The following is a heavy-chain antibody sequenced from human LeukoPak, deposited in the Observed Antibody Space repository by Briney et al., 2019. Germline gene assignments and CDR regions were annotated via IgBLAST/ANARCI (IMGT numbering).Heavy chain of an antibody. CDR2: IYYSGST. CDR1: GGSISSYY. D-gene: IGHD6-19*01. Sequence: PSETLSLTCTVSGGSISSYYWSWIRQPPGKGLEWIGYIYYSGSTNYNPSLKSRVTISVDTSKNQFSLKLSSVTAADTAVYYCASPGTEYSSGWYDYWGQGTLVTVSS. J-gene: IGHJ4*02. CDR3: ASPGTEYSSGWYDY. V-gene: IGHV4-59*01.